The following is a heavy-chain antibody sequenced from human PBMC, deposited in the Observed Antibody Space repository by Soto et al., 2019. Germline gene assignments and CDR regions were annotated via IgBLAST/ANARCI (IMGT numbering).Heavy chain of an antibody. J-gene: IGHJ5*02. V-gene: IGHV4-39*01. CDR3: ARQDDFWSGYNSFDP. D-gene: IGHD3-3*01. CDR2: IYYNGFT. Sequence: SETLSLTCSVSVGSISTPRYYWAWISQPPGKGLEWVGSIYYNGFTYYNPSLKSRLTISVDTSKHQFSLRLSSVTAADTALYYCARQDDFWSGYNSFDPWGQGTLVT. CDR1: VGSISTPRYY.